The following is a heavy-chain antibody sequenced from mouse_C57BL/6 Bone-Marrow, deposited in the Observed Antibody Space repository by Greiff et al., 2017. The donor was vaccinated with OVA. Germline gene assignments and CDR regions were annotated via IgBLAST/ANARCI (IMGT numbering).Heavy chain of an antibody. J-gene: IGHJ3*01. CDR2: IDPSDSYT. V-gene: IGHV1-59*01. Sequence: QVQLKQPGAELVRPGTSVKFSCKASGYAFTSYWMHWVKQRPGQGLEWIGVIDPSDSYTNYNQKFKGKATLTVDTSSSTAYMQLSSLTSEDSAVYYCAREAQSPWFAYWGQGTLVTVSA. CDR3: AREAQSPWFAY. D-gene: IGHD3-2*02. CDR1: GYAFTSYW.